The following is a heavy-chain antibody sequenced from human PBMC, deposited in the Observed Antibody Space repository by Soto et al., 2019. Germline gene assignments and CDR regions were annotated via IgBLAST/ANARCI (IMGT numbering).Heavy chain of an antibody. V-gene: IGHV4-30-4*01. CDR3: AKDPTTIFGGASNWFDP. CDR1: GGSISSGDYY. D-gene: IGHD3-3*01. Sequence: SETLSLTCTVSGGSISSGDYYWSWIRQPPGKGLEWIGYIYYSGSTYYNPSLKSRVTISVDTSKNTLYLQMNSLRAEDTAVYYCAKDPTTIFGGASNWFDPWGQGTLVTVSS. J-gene: IGHJ5*02. CDR2: IYYSGST.